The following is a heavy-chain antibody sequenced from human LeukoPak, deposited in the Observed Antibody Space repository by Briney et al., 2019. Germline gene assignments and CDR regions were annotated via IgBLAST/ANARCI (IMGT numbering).Heavy chain of an antibody. CDR3: ARNSGNYLGWFDP. V-gene: IGHV4-39*01. J-gene: IGHJ5*02. D-gene: IGHD1-26*01. Sequence: KPSETLSLTCTVSGGSICTSSYYWGWIRQPPAKGLEWIGTIHYSGRTYYNPSLKSRVTISVDTSKNQFSLKMSSVTAADTAMYYCARNSGNYLGWFDPWGQGTLVTVSS. CDR2: IHYSGRT. CDR1: GGSICTSSYY.